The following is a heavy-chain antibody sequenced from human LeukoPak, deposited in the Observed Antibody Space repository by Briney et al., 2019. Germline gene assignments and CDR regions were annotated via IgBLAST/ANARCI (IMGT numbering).Heavy chain of an antibody. V-gene: IGHV4-4*02. CDR2: IYHSGST. Sequence: SGTLSLTCAVSGGSISSSHWWSWVRQPPGKGLEWIGEIYHSGSTNYNPSLKSRVTISVDTSKNQFSLKLSSVTAADTAVYYCARHPGRRRGSYYRYGQGGWFDPWGQGTLVTVSS. J-gene: IGHJ5*02. D-gene: IGHD3-10*01. CDR3: ARHPGRRRGSYYRYGQGGWFDP. CDR1: GGSISSSHW.